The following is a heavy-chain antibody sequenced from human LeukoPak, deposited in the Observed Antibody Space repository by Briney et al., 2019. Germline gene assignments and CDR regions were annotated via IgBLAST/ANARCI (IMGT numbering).Heavy chain of an antibody. CDR3: VRGNRGPDY. CDR1: GFTFSSYS. Sequence: GGSLRLSCAASGFTFSSYSMNWVRQAPGKGLEWVSYISSSTSTIYYADSVKGRFTISRDNAENTLSLQMNSLRVEDTAVYYCVRGNRGPDYWGQGALVTVSS. J-gene: IGHJ4*02. D-gene: IGHD1-14*01. V-gene: IGHV3-48*04. CDR2: ISSSTSTI.